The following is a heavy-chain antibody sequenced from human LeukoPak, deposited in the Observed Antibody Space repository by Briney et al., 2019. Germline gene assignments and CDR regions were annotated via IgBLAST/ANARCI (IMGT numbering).Heavy chain of an antibody. V-gene: IGHV1-3*01. Sequence: ASVKVSCKASGYTFTSYAMHWVRQAPGQRLEWMGWINAGNGNTKYSQKFQGWVTMTRDTSISTAYMELSRLRSDDTAVYYCARGSTMVRGVDYWGQGTLVTVSS. CDR2: INAGNGNT. CDR3: ARGSTMVRGVDY. D-gene: IGHD3-10*01. J-gene: IGHJ4*02. CDR1: GYTFTSYA.